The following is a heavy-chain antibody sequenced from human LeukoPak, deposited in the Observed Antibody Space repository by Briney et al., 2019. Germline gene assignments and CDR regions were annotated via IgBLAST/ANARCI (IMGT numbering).Heavy chain of an antibody. CDR1: GGTFSSYA. CDR3: ASRAYCGGDCYWRGAFDI. D-gene: IGHD2-21*02. J-gene: IGHJ3*02. Sequence: SVKVSCKASGGTFSSYAMSWVRQAPGQGLEWMGMIIPIFGTANYAQKFQGRVTITTDESTSTAYIELSSLRSEDTAVYYCASRAYCGGDCYWRGAFDIWGQGTMVTVSS. CDR2: IIPIFGTA. V-gene: IGHV1-69*05.